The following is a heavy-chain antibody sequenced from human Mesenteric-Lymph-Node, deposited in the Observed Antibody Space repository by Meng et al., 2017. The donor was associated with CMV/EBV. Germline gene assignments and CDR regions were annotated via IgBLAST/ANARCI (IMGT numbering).Heavy chain of an antibody. CDR1: GFTFDDYA. Sequence: SLKISCAASGFTFDDYAMHWVRQAPGKGLEWVSGISWNSGSIGYADSVKGRFTISRDNAKNSLYLQMNSLRAEDTAVYYCARDAGDYDFWSGTYYYYGMDVWGQGTTVTVSS. V-gene: IGHV3-9*01. CDR3: ARDAGDYDFWSGTYYYYGMDV. J-gene: IGHJ6*02. CDR2: ISWNSGSI. D-gene: IGHD3-3*01.